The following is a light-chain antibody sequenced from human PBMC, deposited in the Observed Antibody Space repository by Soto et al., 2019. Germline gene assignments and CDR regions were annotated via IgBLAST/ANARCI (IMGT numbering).Light chain of an antibody. CDR3: QQRSNWPPT. J-gene: IGKJ5*01. V-gene: IGKV3-11*01. CDR2: DAS. CDR1: QSVSRY. Sequence: EIVLTQSPATLSLSPGERATLSCRARQSVSRYLAWYQQKPGQAPRLLIYDASNMATGIPARFSGSGSGTDFTLTISSLEPEDFAVYYCQQRSNWPPTVGQGTRLEIK.